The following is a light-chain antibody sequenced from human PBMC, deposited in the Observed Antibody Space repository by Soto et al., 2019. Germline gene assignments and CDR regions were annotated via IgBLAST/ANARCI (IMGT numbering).Light chain of an antibody. Sequence: EIQLTQSPSFMSASVGDRVSITCRASQDIGLYLAWYQQKPGQAPRLLMYASSTLESGVPSRFSGRESGTEFTLTVSSLQPEDFATYYCQHLKSYPPSFGGGTKVEVK. CDR1: QDIGLY. CDR2: ASS. CDR3: QHLKSYPPS. V-gene: IGKV1-9*01. J-gene: IGKJ4*01.